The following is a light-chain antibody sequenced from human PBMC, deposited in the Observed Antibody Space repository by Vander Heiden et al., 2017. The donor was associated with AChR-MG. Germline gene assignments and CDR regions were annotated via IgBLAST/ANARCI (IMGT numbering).Light chain of an antibody. CDR1: KLGDKY. CDR3: QAWDSSTVV. CDR2: QDS. Sequence: SYELTQPPSVSVSPGQTASIPCSGDKLGDKYSCWSQQKPGQSPVLVLYQDSKRPSGIPERFSGSHSGNTATLTISGTQAMDEADYYCQAWDSSTVVFGGGTKLTVL. V-gene: IGLV3-1*01. J-gene: IGLJ2*01.